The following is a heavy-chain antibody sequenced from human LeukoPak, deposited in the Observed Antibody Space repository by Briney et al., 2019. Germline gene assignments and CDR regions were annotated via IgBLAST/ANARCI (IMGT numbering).Heavy chain of an antibody. Sequence: SETLSLTCTVSGGSISSSSYYWGWIRQPPGKGLEWIGSIYYSGSTYYNPSLKSRVTISVDTSKNQFSLKLSSVTAADTAVCYCAREGITIFGVVIPYYMDVWGKGTTVTVSS. CDR2: IYYSGST. CDR1: GGSISSSSYY. J-gene: IGHJ6*03. CDR3: AREGITIFGVVIPYYMDV. V-gene: IGHV4-39*07. D-gene: IGHD3-3*01.